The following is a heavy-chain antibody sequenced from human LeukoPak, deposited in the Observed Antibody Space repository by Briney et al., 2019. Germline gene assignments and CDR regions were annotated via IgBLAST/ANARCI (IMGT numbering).Heavy chain of an antibody. D-gene: IGHD2-15*01. CDR3: ARVLVAPGWRDYYYYMDV. CDR2: INHSGRT. J-gene: IGHJ6*03. Sequence: SETLSLTCAVGGSFSGYYWSWIRQPPGKGLEWIGEINHSGRTNYNPSLKSRVTISIDTSKNQFSLKLSSVTAADTAVYYCARVLVAPGWRDYYYYMDVWGKGTTVTVSS. V-gene: IGHV4-34*01. CDR1: GGSFSGYY.